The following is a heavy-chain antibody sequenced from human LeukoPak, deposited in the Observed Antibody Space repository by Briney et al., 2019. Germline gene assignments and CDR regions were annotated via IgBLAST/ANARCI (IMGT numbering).Heavy chain of an antibody. Sequence: TGGSLRLPCAASGFTFDDYGMSWVRQAPGKGLEWVSGINWNGGSTGYADSVKGRFTISRDNAKNSLYLQMNSLRAEDTALYYFARVTRPFRFLEGLSGTVPYYHYMDVWGKGATVTVSS. J-gene: IGHJ6*03. CDR1: GFTFDDYG. D-gene: IGHD3-3*01. CDR3: ARVTRPFRFLEGLSGTVPYYHYMDV. CDR2: INWNGGST. V-gene: IGHV3-20*04.